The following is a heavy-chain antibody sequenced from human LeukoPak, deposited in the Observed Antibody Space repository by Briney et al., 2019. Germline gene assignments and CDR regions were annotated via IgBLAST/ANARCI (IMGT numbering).Heavy chain of an antibody. Sequence: GESLKISCKGSGYSFTNYWISWWRQMPGKGLEWMGRIDPSDSYTNYSPSFQGHVTISTDKSINTAYLQWSSLKASDTAMYYCARHIRGDYWGQGTLVTVSS. CDR1: GYSFTNYW. CDR3: ARHIRGDY. D-gene: IGHD2-21*01. CDR2: IDPSDSYT. J-gene: IGHJ4*02. V-gene: IGHV5-10-1*01.